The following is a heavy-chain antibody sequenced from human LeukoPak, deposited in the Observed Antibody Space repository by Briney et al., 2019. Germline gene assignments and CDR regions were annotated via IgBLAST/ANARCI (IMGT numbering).Heavy chain of an antibody. CDR1: GFTFNTYT. D-gene: IGHD1-26*01. V-gene: IGHV3-23*01. CDR2: INLSGSST. CDR3: AKDVWRYSGSYYDFDY. Sequence: GGSLRLSCAASGFTFNTYTMSWVRQAPGKGLEWVSGINLSGSSTYYADSVKGRFTISRDNSKNTLYLQMNSLRAEDTAVYYCAKDVWRYSGSYYDFDYWGQGTLVTVSS. J-gene: IGHJ4*02.